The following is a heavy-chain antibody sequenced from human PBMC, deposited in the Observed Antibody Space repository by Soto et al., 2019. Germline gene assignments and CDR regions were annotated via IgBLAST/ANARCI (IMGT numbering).Heavy chain of an antibody. J-gene: IGHJ6*01. D-gene: IGHD5-12*01. CDR1: GVTFRTYT. CDR2: IRGFSPYT. V-gene: IGHV3-21*01. Sequence: EVQLVESGGGLVKPGGSLRLYCISSGVTFRTYTMNWVRQAPGKGLEWVSGIRGFSPYTFYAESVKGRFTISRDNATNSQYLRTNSRRAEDTAVYYCARDRGYDAHDYYYNAMDVWGQGTTVTVSS. CDR3: ARDRGYDAHDYYYNAMDV.